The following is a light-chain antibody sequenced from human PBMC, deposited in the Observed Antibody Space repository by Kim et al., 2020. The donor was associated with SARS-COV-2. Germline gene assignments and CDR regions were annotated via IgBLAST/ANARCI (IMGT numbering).Light chain of an antibody. CDR3: QQYRNYPWT. J-gene: IGKJ1*01. Sequence: GDRVTITCRASQSINSWLAWYQQRPGKAPKLLIYKASNLERGVPSRFSGSGSGTEFTLSISSLRPDDFATYYCQQYRNYPWTFGQGTKVDIK. CDR1: QSINSW. V-gene: IGKV1-5*03. CDR2: KAS.